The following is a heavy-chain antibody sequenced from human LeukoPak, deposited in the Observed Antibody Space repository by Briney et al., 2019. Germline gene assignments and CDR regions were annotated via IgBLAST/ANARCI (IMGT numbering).Heavy chain of an antibody. CDR3: ARDSPVPAAIQGYFDY. CDR1: GFTFSDYY. V-gene: IGHV3-11*04. D-gene: IGHD2-2*01. CDR2: ISSTGSTI. Sequence: GGSLRLSCAASGFTFSDYYMSWIRQAPGKGLEWVSYISSTGSTIYYADSMKGRFTISRDNAKNSLYLQMNSLRVEDTAVYYCARDSPVPAAIQGYFDYWGQGTLVTVSS. J-gene: IGHJ4*02.